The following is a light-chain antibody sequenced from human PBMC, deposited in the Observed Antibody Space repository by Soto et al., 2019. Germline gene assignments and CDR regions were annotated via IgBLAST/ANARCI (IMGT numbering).Light chain of an antibody. CDR1: QDISSW. J-gene: IGKJ3*01. CDR2: AAS. Sequence: DIQMTQSPSSVSASVGDRVTITCRASQDISSWLAWYQQKPGRAPKLLIYAASTLQSGVPSRFSGSGSGTDFTLTVSSRQPEDFETYHCQQANNFHCNFGTGTNAYI. CDR3: QQANNFHCN. V-gene: IGKV1-12*01.